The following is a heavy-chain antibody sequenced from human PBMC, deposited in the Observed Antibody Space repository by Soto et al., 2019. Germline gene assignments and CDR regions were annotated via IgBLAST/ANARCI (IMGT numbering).Heavy chain of an antibody. J-gene: IGHJ6*02. Sequence: PGGSLRLSCAASGITLSTYAMSWVRRAPGKGLEWVSTIGSNGADKRYADFVKGRFTVSRDSSKSTLSLQMNSLRAEDTAVYYCAADYLRHNSLNGYYYSYGMDVWGQGTTVTVSS. CDR3: AADYLRHNSLNGYYYSYGMDV. CDR1: GITLSTYA. D-gene: IGHD4-17*01. V-gene: IGHV3-23*01. CDR2: IGSNGADK.